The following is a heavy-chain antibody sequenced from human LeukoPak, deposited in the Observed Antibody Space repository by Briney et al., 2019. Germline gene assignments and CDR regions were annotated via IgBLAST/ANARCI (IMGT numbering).Heavy chain of an antibody. CDR2: IYHSGRT. V-gene: IGHV4-39*01. D-gene: IGHD3-22*01. CDR1: GDSVSRSDSY. J-gene: IGHJ1*01. Sequence: EPSETLSLTCSVSGDSVSRSDSYWDWIRQPPGKGLEWIGTIYHSGRTYYRPSLKSRVTMSVDPSNNQFSLNLRAVTAADTAVYYCARRRYYDGSGYLEWGQGTLLSVSS. CDR3: ARRRYYDGSGYLE.